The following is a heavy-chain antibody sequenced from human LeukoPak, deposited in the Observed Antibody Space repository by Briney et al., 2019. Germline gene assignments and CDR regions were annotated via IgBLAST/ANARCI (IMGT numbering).Heavy chain of an antibody. D-gene: IGHD2-8*02. Sequence: PGGSLRLSCAASGFTFSNSGMSWVRQAPGKGLEWVSAISGSGGSTYYADSVKGRFTISRDNSKSTLSLQMNSLRVEDTAIYYCATYRQVLLPFESWGQGTLVTVSS. J-gene: IGHJ4*02. V-gene: IGHV3-23*01. CDR3: ATYRQVLLPFES. CDR2: ISGSGGST. CDR1: GFTFSNSG.